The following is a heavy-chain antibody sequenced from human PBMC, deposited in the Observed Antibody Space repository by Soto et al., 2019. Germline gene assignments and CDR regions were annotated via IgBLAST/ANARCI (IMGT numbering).Heavy chain of an antibody. CDR2: IGGAGSNI. Sequence: AGGSLRLSCAASGFTFSEYAMTWVRQAPGKGLEWVSVIGGAGSNIYYADSVEGRFTVSRDDSKNTLYLRMDSLRVEDTAVYYCAKERHRVSDYWGQGTLVTVSS. D-gene: IGHD6-13*01. J-gene: IGHJ4*02. CDR1: GFTFSEYA. V-gene: IGHV3-23*01. CDR3: AKERHRVSDY.